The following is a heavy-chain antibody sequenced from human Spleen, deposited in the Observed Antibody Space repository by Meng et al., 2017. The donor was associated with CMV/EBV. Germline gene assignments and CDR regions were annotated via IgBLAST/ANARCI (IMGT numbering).Heavy chain of an antibody. CDR1: GGSISSYY. Sequence: SETLSLTCTVSGGSISSYYWSWIRQPPGKGLEWIGYIYYSESTNYNPSLKSRVTISVDTSKNQFSLKLSSVTAADTAVYYCARGWLASYYYGMDVWGQGTTVTVSS. V-gene: IGHV4-59*01. CDR3: ARGWLASYYYGMDV. D-gene: IGHD6-19*01. J-gene: IGHJ6*02. CDR2: IYYSEST.